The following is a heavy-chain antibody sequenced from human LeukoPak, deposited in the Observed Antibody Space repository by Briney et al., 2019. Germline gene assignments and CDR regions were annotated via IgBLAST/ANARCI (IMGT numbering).Heavy chain of an antibody. V-gene: IGHV3-48*03. D-gene: IGHD3-3*01. CDR3: ARDHVVAVLRFLEWLSVGMDV. CDR2: ISSSGSTI. J-gene: IGHJ6*03. Sequence: GGSLRLSCAASGFTFSSYEMNWVRQAPGKGLEWVSYISSSGSTIYYADSVKGRFTISRDNAKNSLYLQMNSLRAEDTAVYYCARDHVVAVLRFLEWLSVGMDVWGTGPTVTVSS. CDR1: GFTFSSYE.